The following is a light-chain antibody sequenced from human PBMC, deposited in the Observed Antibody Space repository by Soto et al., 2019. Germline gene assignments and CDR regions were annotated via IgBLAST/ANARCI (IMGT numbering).Light chain of an antibody. CDR3: LLYYGYAQLV. Sequence: QTVVTQESSLTVSPGGTVTLTCASSTGAVTSANYASWFQQKPGQAPRTLIYTTNSRHSWTPARFSGSLLGAKAALTLSGVQPEDEADYYCLLYYGYAQLVFGGGTKVTVL. CDR1: TGAVTSANY. J-gene: IGLJ3*02. V-gene: IGLV7-43*01. CDR2: TTN.